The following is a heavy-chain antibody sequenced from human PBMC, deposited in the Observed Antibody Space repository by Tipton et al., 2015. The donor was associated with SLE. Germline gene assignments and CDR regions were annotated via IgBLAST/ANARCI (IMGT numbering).Heavy chain of an antibody. J-gene: IGHJ3*02. V-gene: IGHV3-9*01. Sequence: SLRLSCAASGFTFDDYAMHWVRQAPGKGLEWVSGISWNSGSIGYADSVKGRFTISRDNAKSSLYLQMNSLRAEDTALYYCAKVTLDILTGYPGAFDIWGQGTMVTVSS. CDR1: GFTFDDYA. D-gene: IGHD3-9*01. CDR3: AKVTLDILTGYPGAFDI. CDR2: ISWNSGSI.